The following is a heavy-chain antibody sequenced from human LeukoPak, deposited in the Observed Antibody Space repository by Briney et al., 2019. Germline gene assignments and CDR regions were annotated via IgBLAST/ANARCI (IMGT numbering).Heavy chain of an antibody. Sequence: PSETLSLTCSVSGASISSYYWTWIRQPPGKGLEWIGYISYSGSTNYNPSLKSRVTISVDTSKNQFSLKLTSVNAADTAVYYCAGARIAEAGFSFDYWGKGTLVTVSS. CDR1: GASISSYY. V-gene: IGHV4-59*01. CDR3: AGARIAEAGFSFDY. CDR2: ISYSGST. D-gene: IGHD6-13*01. J-gene: IGHJ4*02.